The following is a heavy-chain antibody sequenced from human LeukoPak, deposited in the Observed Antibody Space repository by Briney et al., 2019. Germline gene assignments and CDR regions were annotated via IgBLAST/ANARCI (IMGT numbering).Heavy chain of an antibody. V-gene: IGHV3-33*01. CDR2: IWYDGSNK. D-gene: IGHD3-3*01. CDR1: GFTFSSYG. CDR3: ARAGGDYDFWSGYYRGYFDY. J-gene: IGHJ4*02. Sequence: TGGSLRLSCAASGFTFSSYGMHWVRQAPGKGLEWVAVIWYDGSNKYYADSVKGRFTISRDNSKNTLYLQMNSLRAEDTAVYYCARAGGDYDFWSGYYRGYFDYWGQGTLVTVSS.